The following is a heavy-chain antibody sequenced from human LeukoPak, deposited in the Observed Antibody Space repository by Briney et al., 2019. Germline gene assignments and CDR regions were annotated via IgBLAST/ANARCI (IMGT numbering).Heavy chain of an antibody. CDR3: ARVNGSSGYHGY. Sequence: SETLSLTCAVYGGSFSGYYWSWIRQPPGKGLEWIGEINHSGSTNYNPSLKSRVTISVDTSKNQFSLKLSSVTAADTAVYYCARVNGSSGYHGYWGQGTLVTVSS. CDR2: INHSGST. D-gene: IGHD3-22*01. V-gene: IGHV4-34*01. J-gene: IGHJ4*02. CDR1: GGSFSGYY.